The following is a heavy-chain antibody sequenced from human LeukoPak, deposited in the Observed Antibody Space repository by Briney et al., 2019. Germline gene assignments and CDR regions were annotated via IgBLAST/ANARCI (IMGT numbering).Heavy chain of an antibody. CDR2: ISYDGSNK. Sequence: GGSLRLSCAASGFTFSSYGMHWVRQAPGKGLEWVAVISYDGSNKYYADSVEGRFTISRDNSKNTLYLQMNSLRAEDTAVYYCARDRGCGDCYPPANDAFDIWGQGTMVTVSS. J-gene: IGHJ3*02. D-gene: IGHD2-21*02. CDR1: GFTFSSYG. CDR3: ARDRGCGDCYPPANDAFDI. V-gene: IGHV3-30*03.